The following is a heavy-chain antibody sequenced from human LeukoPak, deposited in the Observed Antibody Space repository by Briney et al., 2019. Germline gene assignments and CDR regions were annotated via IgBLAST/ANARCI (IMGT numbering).Heavy chain of an antibody. CDR2: IGTSVSGI. CDR1: GFTFSTYA. CDR3: AKRAMNSGSPREFDY. Sequence: GGSLRLSCAASGFTFSTYAMHWARQAPGRGLEWVSAIGTSVSGIYYADSVKGRFTISRDNSKKTVYLQMNNLRGDDTAVYYCAKRAMNSGSPREFDYWGQGTLVTVSS. V-gene: IGHV3-23*01. J-gene: IGHJ4*02. D-gene: IGHD1-26*01.